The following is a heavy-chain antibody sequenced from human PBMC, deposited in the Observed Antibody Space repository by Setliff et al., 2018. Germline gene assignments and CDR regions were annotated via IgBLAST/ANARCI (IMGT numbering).Heavy chain of an antibody. D-gene: IGHD4-17*01. CDR2: FFNSGDT. CDR1: GASISSYY. Sequence: ETLSLTCNVSGASISSYYWSWIRQPPGKGLEWIGYFFNSGDTDCNPSLKSRVTISVDTSKNQFSLRLTSVTAADTAVYYCAKHMTPVANYFNRYMDVWGKGTTVTVSS. CDR3: AKHMTPVANYFNRYMDV. J-gene: IGHJ6*03. V-gene: IGHV4-59*08.